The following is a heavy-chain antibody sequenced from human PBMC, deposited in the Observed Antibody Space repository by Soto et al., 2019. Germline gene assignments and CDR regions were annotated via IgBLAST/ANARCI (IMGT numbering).Heavy chain of an antibody. Sequence: GGSLRLSCAASGFTFTRFSMNWVRQAPGKGLEWVSSISSTTNYIYYGDSMKGRFTISRDNAKNSLYLEMNSPRAEDTAVYYCARESEDLTSNFDYWGQGTMRTVSS. J-gene: IGHJ4*02. V-gene: IGHV3-21*06. CDR3: ARESEDLTSNFDY. CDR2: ISSTTNYI. CDR1: GFTFTRFS.